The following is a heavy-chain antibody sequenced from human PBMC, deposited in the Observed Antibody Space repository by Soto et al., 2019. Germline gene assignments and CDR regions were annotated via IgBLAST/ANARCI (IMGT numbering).Heavy chain of an antibody. CDR2: ISYDGSNK. Sequence: GGSLRLSCAASGFTFSSYAMHWVRQAPGKGLEWVAVISYDGSNKYYADSVKGRFTISRDNSKNTLYLQMNSLRAEDTVVYYCARDSDDIAAALDYWGQGTLVTVSS. CDR3: ARDSDDIAAALDY. V-gene: IGHV3-30-3*01. CDR1: GFTFSSYA. D-gene: IGHD6-13*01. J-gene: IGHJ4*02.